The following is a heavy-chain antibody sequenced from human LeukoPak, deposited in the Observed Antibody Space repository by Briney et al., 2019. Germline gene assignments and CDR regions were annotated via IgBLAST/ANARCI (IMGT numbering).Heavy chain of an antibody. Sequence: ASVKVSCKASGYTFTSSGISWVGQAPGQGLEWMGWISAYNGNTNYAQKLQGRVTMTTDTSTSTAYRELRSLRSDDTAVYYCARFPLQLDPLRSADYWGQGTLVTVSS. D-gene: IGHD1-1*01. CDR1: GYTFTSSG. V-gene: IGHV1-18*01. J-gene: IGHJ4*02. CDR3: ARFPLQLDPLRSADY. CDR2: ISAYNGNT.